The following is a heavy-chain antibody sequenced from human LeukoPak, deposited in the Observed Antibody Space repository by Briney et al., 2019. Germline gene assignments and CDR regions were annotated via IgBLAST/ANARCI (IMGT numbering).Heavy chain of an antibody. Sequence: GGSLRLSCAASGFTFSTYAMHWVRQAPGKGLEWVAVVSYDGNNKYYADSVKGRFTISRDNSKNTPYLQMNSLRAEDTAVYYCARVGDCSSTSCFNTYYYYAMDVWGQGTTVTVSS. V-gene: IGHV3-30-3*01. CDR3: ARVGDCSSTSCFNTYYYYAMDV. D-gene: IGHD2-2*01. CDR2: VSYDGNNK. CDR1: GFTFSTYA. J-gene: IGHJ6*02.